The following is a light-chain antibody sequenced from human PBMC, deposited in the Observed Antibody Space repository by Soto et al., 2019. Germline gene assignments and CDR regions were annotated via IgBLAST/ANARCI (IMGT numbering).Light chain of an antibody. J-gene: IGKJ1*01. CDR2: GAS. CDR1: QSVSSSY. CDR3: QQDRT. V-gene: IGKV3D-7*01. Sequence: PGERVTLSCRASQSVSSSYLTWYQQKPGQAPRLLIYGASTRATSIPARFSGSGSVTDFTLTISSLQPEDFAVYYCQQDRTFGQGTKVEI.